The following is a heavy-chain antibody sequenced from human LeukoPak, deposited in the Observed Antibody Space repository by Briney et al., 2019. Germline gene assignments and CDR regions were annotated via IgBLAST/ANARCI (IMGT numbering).Heavy chain of an antibody. V-gene: IGHV4-61*02. CDR1: GGSISSGSYY. Sequence: SETLSLTCTVSGGSISSGSYYWSWIRQPAGKGLEWIGRIYTSGSTNYNPSLKSRVTISVDTSKNQFSLKLSSVTAADTAVYYCVSRTPHDILTGYYWVDYYMDVWGKGTTVTVSS. CDR2: IYTSGST. J-gene: IGHJ6*03. D-gene: IGHD3-9*01. CDR3: VSRTPHDILTGYYWVDYYMDV.